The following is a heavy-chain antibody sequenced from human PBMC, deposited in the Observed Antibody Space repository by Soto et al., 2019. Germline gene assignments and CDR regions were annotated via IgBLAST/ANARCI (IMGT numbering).Heavy chain of an antibody. CDR1: GFTFNNAW. J-gene: IGHJ4*02. V-gene: IGHV3-15*01. D-gene: IGHD6-13*01. CDR3: TKALRAGYTSTLDF. Sequence: EVQLVESGGGLVKPGGSLRLSCTASGFTFNNAWMSWVRQATGKGLEWVGRIKSATDGETRDYAAPEKGRFIISRDDSKNTLYLQMNSLKTEDTAVYYCTKALRAGYTSTLDFWGQGTLVTVSS. CDR2: IKSATDGETR.